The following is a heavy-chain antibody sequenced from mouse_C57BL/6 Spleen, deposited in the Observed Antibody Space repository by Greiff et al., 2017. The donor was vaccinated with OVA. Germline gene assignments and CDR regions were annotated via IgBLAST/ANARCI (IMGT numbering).Heavy chain of an antibody. CDR3: VRHRDYDEGWFAY. Sequence: EVQLVESGGGLVQPKGSLKLSCAASGFSFTTYAMNWVRQAPGKGLEWVARIRSKSNNYATYYADSVKDRFTISRDDSESMLYLQMNNLKTEDTAMYYCVRHRDYDEGWFAYWGQGTLVTVSA. D-gene: IGHD2-4*01. CDR1: GFSFTTYA. V-gene: IGHV10-1*01. J-gene: IGHJ3*01. CDR2: IRSKSNNYAT.